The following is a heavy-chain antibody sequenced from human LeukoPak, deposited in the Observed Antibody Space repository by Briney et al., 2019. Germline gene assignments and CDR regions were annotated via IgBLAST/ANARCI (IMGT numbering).Heavy chain of an antibody. CDR3: AKATDRSGWYSAIDY. J-gene: IGHJ4*02. CDR1: GFTFSSYA. Sequence: GGSLRLSCAASGFTFSSYAMTWVRQVPGKGLEWVSTISGSDGSTYYADSVKGRFTISRDNSKNTLYLQMNSLRAEDTAVYYCAKATDRSGWYSAIDYWGQGTLSPSPQ. V-gene: IGHV3-23*01. D-gene: IGHD6-19*01. CDR2: ISGSDGST.